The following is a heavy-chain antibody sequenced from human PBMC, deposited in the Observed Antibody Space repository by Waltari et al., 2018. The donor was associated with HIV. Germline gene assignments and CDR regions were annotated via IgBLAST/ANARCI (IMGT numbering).Heavy chain of an antibody. J-gene: IGHJ5*02. CDR3: ARDSRGSTWSLNWFDP. D-gene: IGHD6-6*01. CDR1: GFILNSYS. Sequence: EVQLVESGGGPVKPGESLRLSCVTSGFILNSYSMNWVRQAPGKGPGWVSSISSSGNFKHYADSVKGRFTIARDNAENSLYLQMNGLRAEDTAIYYCARDSRGSTWSLNWFDPWGQGTLVTVSS. CDR2: ISSSGNFK. V-gene: IGHV3-21*02.